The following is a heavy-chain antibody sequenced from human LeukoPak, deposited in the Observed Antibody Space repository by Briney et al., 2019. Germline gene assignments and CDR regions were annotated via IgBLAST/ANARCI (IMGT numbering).Heavy chain of an antibody. Sequence: GGSLRLSCAVSGFTISSNYMSWVRQAPGKGLEWVSVIYSGGITYYADSVKGRFTISRDNSKNTLYLQMNSLRAEDTAVYYCANHGGNRPRYYFDYWGQGTLVTVSS. D-gene: IGHD4-23*01. CDR1: GFTISSNY. CDR3: ANHGGNRPRYYFDY. J-gene: IGHJ4*02. V-gene: IGHV3-53*01. CDR2: IYSGGIT.